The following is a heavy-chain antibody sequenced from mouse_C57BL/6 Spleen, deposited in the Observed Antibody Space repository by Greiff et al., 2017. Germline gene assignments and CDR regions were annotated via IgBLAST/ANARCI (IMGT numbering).Heavy chain of an antibody. CDR1: GFTFSSYA. J-gene: IGHJ1*03. CDR3: TRDGWQPPYFDV. Sequence: EVMLVESGAGLVKPGGSLKLSCAASGFTFSSYAMSWVRQTPEKRLEWVAYISSGGDYIYYADTVKGRFTISRDNARNTLYLQLSSLKSEDTAMYYCTRDGWQPPYFDVWGTGTTVTVSS. V-gene: IGHV5-9-1*02. D-gene: IGHD1-1*02. CDR2: ISSGGDYI.